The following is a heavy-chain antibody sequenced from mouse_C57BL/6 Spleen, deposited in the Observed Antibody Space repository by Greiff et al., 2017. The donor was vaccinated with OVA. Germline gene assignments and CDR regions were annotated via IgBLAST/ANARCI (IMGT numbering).Heavy chain of an antibody. V-gene: IGHV5-4*03. CDR3: ASDYDVVGHAMDY. J-gene: IGHJ4*01. D-gene: IGHD2-4*01. CDR1: GFTFSSYA. CDR2: ISDGGSYT. Sequence: EVKLVESGGGLVKPGGSLKLSCAASGFTFSSYAMSWVRQTPEKRLEWVATISDGGSYTYYPDNVKGRFTISRDNAKNNLYLQMSHLKSEDTAMYYCASDYDVVGHAMDYWGQGTSVTVSS.